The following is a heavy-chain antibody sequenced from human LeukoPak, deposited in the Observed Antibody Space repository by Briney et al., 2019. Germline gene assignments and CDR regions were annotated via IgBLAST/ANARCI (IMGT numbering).Heavy chain of an antibody. CDR3: ARAPYSSTWYLEYFDF. V-gene: IGHV4-59*01. D-gene: IGHD6-13*01. CDR2: IYYSGTT. CDR1: GGSMSSYY. J-gene: IGHJ4*02. Sequence: SETLSLTCTVSGGSMSSYYWTWIRQPPGKGLEWVGYIYYSGTTKYNPSLKSRVTISLDTSKNQFSLELSSVTAADTAVYYCARAPYSSTWYLEYFDFWGEGTPVTVSS.